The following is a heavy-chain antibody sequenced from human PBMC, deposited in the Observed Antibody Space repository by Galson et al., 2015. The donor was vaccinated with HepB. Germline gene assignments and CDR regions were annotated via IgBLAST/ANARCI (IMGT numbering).Heavy chain of an antibody. CDR1: GYTFTSYG. V-gene: IGHV1-46*04. Sequence: SVKVSCKASGYTFTSYGISWVRQAPGQGLEWMGIINPSGGSTSYAQKLQGRVTMTRDTSTSTVYMELSSLRSEDTAVYYCARANGGNSEFDYWGQGTLVTVSS. CDR3: ARANGGNSEFDY. J-gene: IGHJ4*02. CDR2: INPSGGST. D-gene: IGHD4-23*01.